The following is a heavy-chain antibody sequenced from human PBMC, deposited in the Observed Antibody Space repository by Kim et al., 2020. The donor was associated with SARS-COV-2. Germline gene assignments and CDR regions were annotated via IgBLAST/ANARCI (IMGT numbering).Heavy chain of an antibody. CDR3: AKGPQGGVGAVGLDY. Sequence: DTVKGRFTISRDNSKNTLYLQMNSLSAEDTAVYYCAKGPQGGVGAVGLDYWGQGTLVTVSS. V-gene: IGHV3-23*01. J-gene: IGHJ4*02. D-gene: IGHD1-26*01.